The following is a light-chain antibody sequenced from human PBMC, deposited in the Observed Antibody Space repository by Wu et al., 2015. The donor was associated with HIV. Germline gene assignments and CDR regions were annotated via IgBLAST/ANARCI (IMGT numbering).Light chain of an antibody. CDR2: GAS. J-gene: IGKJ4*01. Sequence: DIQMTQSPSAMSASVGDRVTITCRASQDISDSLAWLQQKPGKAPKRLIYGASSLQSEVPSRFSGSGSGTEFTLTISTLQPEDFATYYCLQYNSFPLTFGGGTRVEIK. CDR1: QDISDS. V-gene: IGKV1-17*03. CDR3: LQYNSFPLT.